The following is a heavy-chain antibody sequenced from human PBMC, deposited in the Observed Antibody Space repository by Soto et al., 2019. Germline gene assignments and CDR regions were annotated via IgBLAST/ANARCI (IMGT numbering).Heavy chain of an antibody. CDR2: IYYSGST. CDR1: GGSISSYY. J-gene: IGHJ6*03. D-gene: IGHD1-26*01. CDR3: ARAGGHYYYYMDV. Sequence: SETLSLTCTVSGGSISSYYWSWIRQPPGKGLEWIGYIYYSGSTNYNPSLKSRVTISGDTSKNQVSLKLSSVTAADTAVYYCARAGGHYYYYMDVWGKGTTVTVSS. V-gene: IGHV4-59*08.